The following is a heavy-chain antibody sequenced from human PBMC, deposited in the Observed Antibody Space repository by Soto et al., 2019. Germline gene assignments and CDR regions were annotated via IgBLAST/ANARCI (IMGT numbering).Heavy chain of an antibody. CDR3: AKDMGGQLGQPIDY. CDR1: GFTFDDYA. Sequence: GGSLRLSCAASGFTFDDYAMHWVRQAPGKGLEWVSGISWNSGSIGYADSVKGRFTISRDNAKNSLYLQMNSLRAEDTALYYCAKDMGGQLGQPIDYWGQGTLVTVSS. V-gene: IGHV3-9*01. CDR2: ISWNSGSI. J-gene: IGHJ4*02. D-gene: IGHD6-6*01.